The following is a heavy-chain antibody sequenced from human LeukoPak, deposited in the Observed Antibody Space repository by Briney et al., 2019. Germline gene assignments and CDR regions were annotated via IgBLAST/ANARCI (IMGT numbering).Heavy chain of an antibody. J-gene: IGHJ4*02. CDR3: ATLLLGVGGDY. V-gene: IGHV3-30*03. CDR2: ISYDGRDK. D-gene: IGHD2-15*01. CDR1: GFTFSSYG. Sequence: GGSLRLSCAASGFTFSSYGMHWVRQAPGKGLEWVALISYDGRDKYYADSVKGRFTISRDNSKNTLYLQMNSLRAEDTTMYSCATLLLGVGGDYWGQGTLVTVSS.